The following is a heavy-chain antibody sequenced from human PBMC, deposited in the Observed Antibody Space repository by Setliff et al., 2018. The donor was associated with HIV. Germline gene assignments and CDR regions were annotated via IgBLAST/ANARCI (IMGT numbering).Heavy chain of an antibody. J-gene: IGHJ5*02. CDR1: GYTFTSYY. Sequence: VKVSCKASGYTFTSYYMHWVRQAPGQGLEWMGIINPSGGSTRYAQKFQGRVTMTRDTSTSIVYMELSSLRSEDTAVYYCARESREYNYGFDPWGQGTLVTVSS. CDR3: ARESREYNYGFDP. CDR2: INPSGGST. V-gene: IGHV1-46*01. D-gene: IGHD5-18*01.